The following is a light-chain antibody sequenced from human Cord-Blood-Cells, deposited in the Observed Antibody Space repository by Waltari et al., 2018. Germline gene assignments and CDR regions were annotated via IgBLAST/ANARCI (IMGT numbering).Light chain of an antibody. J-gene: IGKJ1*01. Sequence: DIVMTQSPLSLPVTPGEPASISCRSSQSLLLSNGYNYLDWYLQKPGQSPQLLIYLGSTRASGIPYSFCSSAAAEVFTHNSSMVEADYVGVYCRMKAIQPSRFGQGTKVEIK. CDR1: QSLLLSNGYNY. CDR2: LGS. V-gene: IGKV2-28*01. CDR3: MKAIQPSR.